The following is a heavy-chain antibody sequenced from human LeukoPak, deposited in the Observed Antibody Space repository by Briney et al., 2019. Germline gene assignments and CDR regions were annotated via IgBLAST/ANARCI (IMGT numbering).Heavy chain of an antibody. D-gene: IGHD2-2*02. CDR3: ARGELIVVVPAAILGAFDI. V-gene: IGHV1-69*13. J-gene: IGHJ3*02. Sequence: SVKVSCKASGGTFSSYAISWVRQAPGQGLEWMGGIIPIFGTANYAQKFQGRVTITADESTSTAYMELSSLRSEDTAVYYCARGELIVVVPAAILGAFDIWGQGTMVTVSS. CDR2: IIPIFGTA. CDR1: GGTFSSYA.